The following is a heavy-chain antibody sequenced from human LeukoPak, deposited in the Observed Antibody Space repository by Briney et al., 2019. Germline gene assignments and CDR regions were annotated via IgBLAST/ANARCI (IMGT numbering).Heavy chain of an antibody. V-gene: IGHV3-48*04. Sequence: GSLRLSCAASGFTFSNYNMDWVRQAPGKGLEWVSFISSSSSPIYYADSVKGRFIISRDNAKNSLYLQMNSPRVEDTAVYYCAKILADGDYALGYWGQGTLVTVSS. J-gene: IGHJ4*02. CDR1: GFTFSNYN. CDR2: ISSSSSPI. D-gene: IGHD4-17*01. CDR3: AKILADGDYALGY.